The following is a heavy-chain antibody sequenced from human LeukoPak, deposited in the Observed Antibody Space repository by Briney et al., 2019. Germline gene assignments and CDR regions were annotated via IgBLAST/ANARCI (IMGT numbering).Heavy chain of an antibody. CDR1: GFTFDDYA. J-gene: IGHJ4*02. CDR2: ISWNSGSI. V-gene: IGHV3-9*01. CDR3: AKAPPRRLAGSSHFDY. D-gene: IGHD1-26*01. Sequence: PGRSLRLSCAASGFTFDDYAMHWVRQAPGKGLEWVSGISWNSGSIGYADSVKGRFTISRDNAKNSLYLQMNSLRAEDTALYYCAKAPPRRLAGSSHFDYWGQGTLVTVSS.